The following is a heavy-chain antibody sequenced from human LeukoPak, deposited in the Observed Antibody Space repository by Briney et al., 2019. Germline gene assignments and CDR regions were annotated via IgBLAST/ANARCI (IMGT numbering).Heavy chain of an antibody. CDR3: ARHGSSGWDTNFDY. Sequence: GESLKISCEASGYRFTTSWIGWVRQMPGKGLEWMGIIYPGDSDTRYSPSFQGQVTISADKSISTAYLQWSSLKASDTAMYHCARHGSSGWDTNFDYWGQGTLVTVSS. J-gene: IGHJ4*02. D-gene: IGHD6-19*01. V-gene: IGHV5-51*01. CDR1: GYRFTTSW. CDR2: IYPGDSDT.